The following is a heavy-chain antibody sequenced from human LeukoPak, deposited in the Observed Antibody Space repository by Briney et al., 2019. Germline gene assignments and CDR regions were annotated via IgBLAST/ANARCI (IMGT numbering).Heavy chain of an antibody. D-gene: IGHD3-16*01. CDR2: ISVGGGDT. CDR3: AKLNLGEMAYFDS. J-gene: IGHJ4*02. V-gene: IGHV3-23*01. Sequence: GGSLRLSREASGFIFSSYVMGWVRQAPGKGLEWVSSISVGGGDTFASDAVKGRFTITRENSKNTLYLQMMGLRVEDTAVYFCAKLNLGEMAYFDSWGQGTLVTVSS. CDR1: GFIFSSYV.